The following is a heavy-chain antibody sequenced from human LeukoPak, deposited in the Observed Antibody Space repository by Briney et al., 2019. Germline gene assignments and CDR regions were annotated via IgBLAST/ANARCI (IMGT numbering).Heavy chain of an antibody. CDR3: ARQAIGNYYGSGRSHDY. CDR1: GGSFSGYY. Sequence: SETLSLTCAVYGGSFSGYYWSWIRQPPGKGLEWIGEINHSGSTNYNPSLKSRVTISVDTSKNQFSLKLSSVTAADTAVYYCARQAIGNYYGSGRSHDYWGQGTLVTVSS. J-gene: IGHJ4*02. V-gene: IGHV4-34*01. D-gene: IGHD3-10*01. CDR2: INHSGST.